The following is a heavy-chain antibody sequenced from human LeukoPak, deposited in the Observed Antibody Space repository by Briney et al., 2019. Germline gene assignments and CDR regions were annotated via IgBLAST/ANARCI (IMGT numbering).Heavy chain of an antibody. V-gene: IGHV4-59*01. J-gene: IGHJ4*02. CDR3: ARLLAGCPGGRCRAHFDY. CDR1: GDSINSNY. D-gene: IGHD2-15*01. Sequence: SETLSLTCSVSGDSINSNYWSWMRQPPGKGLEGIGYIYYGGSTNYNPSLKRRVSISVDTSKNQFSLNLSSVTAADTAVYHCARLLAGCPGGRCRAHFDYWGQGTLVTVSS. CDR2: IYYGGST.